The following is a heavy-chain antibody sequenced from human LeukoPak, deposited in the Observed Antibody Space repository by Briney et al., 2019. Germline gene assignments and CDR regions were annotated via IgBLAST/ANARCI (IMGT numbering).Heavy chain of an antibody. D-gene: IGHD3-16*02. CDR2: ISGSCGST. J-gene: IGHJ6*02. CDR3: AKAFGQETVIALDS. Sequence: PGGSLRLSCAASGFTFSTYAMSWVRQAPGKGLEWVSAISGSCGSTYYADSVKSRFTISRDKSTNTLYLQMNSLRADDTAIYCGAKAFGQETVIALDSWGQGTTVTVSS. V-gene: IGHV3-23*01. CDR1: GFTFSTYA.